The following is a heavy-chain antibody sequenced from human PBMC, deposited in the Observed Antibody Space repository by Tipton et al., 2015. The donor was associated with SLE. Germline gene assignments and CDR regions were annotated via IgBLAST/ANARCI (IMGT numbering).Heavy chain of an antibody. Sequence: LRLSCAVYGGSFSGYYWSWIRQPPGKGLEWIGYIYYSGSTYYNPSLKSRVTISVDTSKNQFSLKLSSVTAADTAVYYCARSLVAVAGLFDYWGQGTLVTVSS. V-gene: IGHV4-30-4*08. CDR1: GGSFSGYY. J-gene: IGHJ4*02. CDR3: ARSLVAVAGLFDY. D-gene: IGHD6-19*01. CDR2: IYYSGST.